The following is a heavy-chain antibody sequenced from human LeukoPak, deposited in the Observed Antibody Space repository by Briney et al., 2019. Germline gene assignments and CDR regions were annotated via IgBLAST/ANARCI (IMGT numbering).Heavy chain of an antibody. Sequence: GGSLRLSCAASGFTFSSYSMNWVRQAPGKGLEWVSSISSSSSYIYYADSVKGRFTISRDNAKNSVYLQMNSLRAEDTAVYYCARAVPSTYYYDSSGYPDYWGQGTLVTVSS. CDR1: GFTFSSYS. CDR3: ARAVPSTYYYDSSGYPDY. D-gene: IGHD3-22*01. J-gene: IGHJ4*02. V-gene: IGHV3-21*01. CDR2: ISSSSSYI.